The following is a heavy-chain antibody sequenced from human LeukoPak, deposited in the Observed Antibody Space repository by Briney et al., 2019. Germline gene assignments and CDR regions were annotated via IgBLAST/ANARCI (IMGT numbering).Heavy chain of an antibody. V-gene: IGHV4-31*03. CDR3: ASGLAVVRGVGY. J-gene: IGHJ4*02. CDR1: SVSINNDDYY. CDR2: IYYSGST. D-gene: IGHD3-10*01. Sequence: SETLSLTCTVSSVSINNDDYYWTWVRQHPGKGLEWIGHIYYSGSTYYNPSLKSRVTMSVDRSKTQFSLKLNSVTDADTAVYYCASGLAVVRGVGYWGQGTLVTVSS.